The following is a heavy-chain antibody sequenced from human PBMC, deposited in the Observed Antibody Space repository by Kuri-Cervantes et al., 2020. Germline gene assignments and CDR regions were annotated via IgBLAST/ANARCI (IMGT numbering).Heavy chain of an antibody. Sequence: SETLSLTCTVSGGSISSGGYYWSWIRQHPGKGLEWIGYIYYSGSTYYNPSLKSRVTISVDTSKNQFSLKLSSVTAADTAVYYCARGPRWVRSRYNWFDPWGQGTLVTVSS. CDR3: ARGPRWVRSRYNWFDP. CDR2: IYYSGST. CDR1: GGSISSGGYY. D-gene: IGHD1-26*01. V-gene: IGHV4-31*03. J-gene: IGHJ5*02.